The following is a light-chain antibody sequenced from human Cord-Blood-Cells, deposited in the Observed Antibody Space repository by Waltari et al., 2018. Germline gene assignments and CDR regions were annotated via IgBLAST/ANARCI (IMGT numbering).Light chain of an antibody. Sequence: QSALTQPPSVSGSPGQSINIPCTGTSSDVGSYTLVSWYQQHPGKAPKLMIYEGSKRPSGVSNRFSGSKSGNTASLTISGLQAEDEADYYCCSYAGSSTVVFGGGTKLTVL. CDR3: CSYAGSSTVV. CDR1: SSDVGSYTL. J-gene: IGLJ2*01. CDR2: EGS. V-gene: IGLV2-23*01.